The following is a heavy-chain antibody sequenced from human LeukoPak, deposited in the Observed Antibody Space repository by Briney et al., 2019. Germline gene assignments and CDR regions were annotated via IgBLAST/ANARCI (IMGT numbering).Heavy chain of an antibody. J-gene: IGHJ5*02. D-gene: IGHD1-1*01. Sequence: SETLSLTCAVSGYSISSGYYWGWIRQPPGKGLQWIGSIFQRGYSYYNPSLKSRVTNSVDTSRNQFSLKLSSVTAADTAVYYCVGDKETTGNGRPNWFDPWGQGTLVTVSS. CDR2: IFQRGYS. CDR1: GYSISSGYY. CDR3: VGDKETTGNGRPNWFDP. V-gene: IGHV4-38-2*01.